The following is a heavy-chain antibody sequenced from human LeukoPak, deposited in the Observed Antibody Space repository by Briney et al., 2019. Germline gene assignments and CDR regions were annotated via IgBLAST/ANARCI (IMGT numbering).Heavy chain of an antibody. CDR3: AREASTSCYLDV. CDR1: GGSISSYY. CDR2: IYTSGST. V-gene: IGHV4-4*08. D-gene: IGHD2-2*01. Sequence: SETLSLTCTVSGGSISSYYWSWIRQPPGKGLEWIGYIYTSGSTNYNPSLKGRVTISVDTSKNQFSLKLSSVTAADTAVYYCAREASTSCYLDVWGKGTTVTVSS. J-gene: IGHJ6*04.